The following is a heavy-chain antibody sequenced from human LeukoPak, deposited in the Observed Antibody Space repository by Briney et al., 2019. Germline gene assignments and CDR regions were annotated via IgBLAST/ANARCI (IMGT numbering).Heavy chain of an antibody. Sequence: GGSLRLSCAASGFTLRTYGMHWARQAPGKGLEWVAFIRNDESNKYYADSVKGRFTISRDNSKNTLYLQMNSLRAEDTAVYFCAKVIGGSSAWYARGFDYWGQGTLVTVSS. V-gene: IGHV3-30*02. J-gene: IGHJ4*02. CDR3: AKVIGGSSAWYARGFDY. CDR2: IRNDESNK. D-gene: IGHD2-15*01. CDR1: GFTLRTYG.